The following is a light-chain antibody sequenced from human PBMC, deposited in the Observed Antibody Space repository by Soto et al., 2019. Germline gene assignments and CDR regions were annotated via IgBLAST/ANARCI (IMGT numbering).Light chain of an antibody. Sequence: QSVLTHPGSVSWSPGQSIAISCTGTSSDVGGYNYVSWYQQHPGKAPKLMIYEVSNRPSGVSNRFSGSKSGNTASLTISGLQAQDEPDYYCSSYTSTSTQVFGTGTKATV. V-gene: IGLV2-14*01. J-gene: IGLJ1*01. CDR3: SSYTSTSTQV. CDR2: EVS. CDR1: SSDVGGYNY.